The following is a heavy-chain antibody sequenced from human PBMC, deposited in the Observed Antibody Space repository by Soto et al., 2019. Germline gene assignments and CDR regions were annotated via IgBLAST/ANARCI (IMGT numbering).Heavy chain of an antibody. CDR1: GFTFSSYS. D-gene: IGHD4-17*01. J-gene: IGHJ5*02. Sequence: EVQLVESGGGLVKPGGSLRLSCAASGFTFSSYSMNWVRQAPGKGLEWVSSISSSSSYIYYADSVKGRFTISRDNAKNSLYLQMNSLRAEDTAVYYCARDPLDDYGDYGWFDPWGQGTLVTVSS. CDR3: ARDPLDDYGDYGWFDP. V-gene: IGHV3-21*01. CDR2: ISSSSSYI.